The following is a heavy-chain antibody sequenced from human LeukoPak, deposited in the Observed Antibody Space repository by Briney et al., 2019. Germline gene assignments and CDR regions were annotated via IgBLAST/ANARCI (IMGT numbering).Heavy chain of an antibody. V-gene: IGHV4-59*08. J-gene: IGHJ4*02. D-gene: IGHD1-26*01. Sequence: SETLSLTCTVSGGSISSYYWSWIRQPPGKGLEWIGYIYYSGSTNYNPSLKSRVTISVDTSKNQFSLKLSSVTAADTAVYYCARPLSLGATFDYWGQGTLVTVSS. CDR1: GGSISSYY. CDR3: ARPLSLGATFDY. CDR2: IYYSGST.